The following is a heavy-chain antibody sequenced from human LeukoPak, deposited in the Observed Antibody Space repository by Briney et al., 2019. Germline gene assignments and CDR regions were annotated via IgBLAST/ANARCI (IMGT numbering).Heavy chain of an antibody. CDR2: INGRGDST. CDR1: GFTFGTYG. V-gene: IGHV3-23*01. Sequence: GGSLRLSCAASGFTFGTYGMSWVRQAPGEGLEWVSAINGRGDSTNYADSVKGRFTISRDNAKNTLYLQMNSLRGEDTAVYYCARDRQYGMDVWGQGTTVTVSS. CDR3: ARDRQYGMDV. J-gene: IGHJ6*02.